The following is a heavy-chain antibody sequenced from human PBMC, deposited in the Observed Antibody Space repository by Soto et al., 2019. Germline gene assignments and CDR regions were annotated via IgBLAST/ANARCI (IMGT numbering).Heavy chain of an antibody. CDR2: ITGRGGST. Sequence: EVQLLESGGGLVQPGGSLRLSCAASGLTFSSYVMTWVRQAPGKGLEWVSGITGRGGSTYYADSVKGRFTISRDNSKNTMYLQMNILREEDTAIYYCAKAGGDCSGGSCYAGQGDNWGQGTLVTVSS. CDR1: GLTFSSYV. V-gene: IGHV3-23*01. J-gene: IGHJ4*02. CDR3: AKAGGDCSGGSCYAGQGDN. D-gene: IGHD2-15*01.